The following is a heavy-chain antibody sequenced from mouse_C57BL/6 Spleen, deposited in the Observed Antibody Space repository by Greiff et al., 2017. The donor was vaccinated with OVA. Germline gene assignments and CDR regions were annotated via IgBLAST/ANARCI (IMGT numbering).Heavy chain of an antibody. CDR1: GYTFTSYW. CDR2: IDPSDSYT. CDR3: ARRPITTVVATRAMDY. V-gene: IGHV1-69*01. D-gene: IGHD1-1*01. Sequence: QVQLQQPGAELVMPGASVKLSCKASGYTFTSYWMHWVKQRPGQGLEWIGEIDPSDSYTNYNQKFKGKSTLTVDKSSSTAYMQLSSLTSEDSAVYYCARRPITTVVATRAMDYWGQGTSVTVSS. J-gene: IGHJ4*01.